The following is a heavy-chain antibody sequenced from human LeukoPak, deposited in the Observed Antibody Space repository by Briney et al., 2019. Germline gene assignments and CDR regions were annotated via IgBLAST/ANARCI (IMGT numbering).Heavy chain of an antibody. V-gene: IGHV4-39*07. J-gene: IGHJ4*02. CDR3: ARVDYGDSYGRIDY. Sequence: PSETLSLTCTVSGGSISSSSYYWGWLRQPPGKGLEWIGSIYYSGSTYYNPSLKSRVTISVDTSKNQFSLKLSSVTAADTAVYYCARVDYGDSYGRIDYWGQGTLVTVSS. CDR2: IYYSGST. CDR1: GGSISSSSYY. D-gene: IGHD4-17*01.